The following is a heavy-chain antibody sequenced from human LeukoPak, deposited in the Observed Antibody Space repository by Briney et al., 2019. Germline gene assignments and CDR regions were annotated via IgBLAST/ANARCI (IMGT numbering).Heavy chain of an antibody. J-gene: IGHJ4*02. CDR2: ISASSGYT. CDR1: GYTFTNYG. D-gene: IGHD3-22*01. V-gene: IGHV1-18*01. Sequence: ASVKIFCKASGYTFTNYGISWVRQATGQDLEWMGWISASSGYTNYSQKLHDSVSMTTATSSIRTSKVPRSLRSDGTAVYYCARARLITHYYESRGYYGYFDCWGQGTLVTVSS. CDR3: ARARLITHYYESRGYYGYFDC.